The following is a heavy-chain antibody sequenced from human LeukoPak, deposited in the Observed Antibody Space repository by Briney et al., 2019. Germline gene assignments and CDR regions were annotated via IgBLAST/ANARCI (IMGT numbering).Heavy chain of an antibody. CDR1: GYTFTSYG. CDR3: ARGREAVEWELRWFDP. V-gene: IGHV1-2*02. CDR2: INPNSGGT. Sequence: ASVKVSCKASGYTFTSYGISWVRQAPGQGLEWMGWINPNSGGTNYAQKFQGRVTMTRDTSISTAYMELSRLRSDDTAVYYCARGREAVEWELRWFDPWGQGTLVTVSS. D-gene: IGHD1-26*01. J-gene: IGHJ5*02.